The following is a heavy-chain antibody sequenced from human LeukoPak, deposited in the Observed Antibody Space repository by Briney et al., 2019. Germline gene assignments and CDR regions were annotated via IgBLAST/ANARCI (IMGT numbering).Heavy chain of an antibody. D-gene: IGHD3-22*01. CDR2: INHSGST. V-gene: IGHV4-34*01. CDR1: GGSFSGYY. CDR3: ARLPTYYYDSSGYFDY. J-gene: IGHJ4*02. Sequence: PSETLSLTCAVYGGSFSGYYWSWIRQPPGKGLEWIGEINHSGSTNYNPSLKSRVTISVDTSKNQFSLKLSSVTAADTAVYYCARLPTYYYDSSGYFDYWGQGTLVTVSS.